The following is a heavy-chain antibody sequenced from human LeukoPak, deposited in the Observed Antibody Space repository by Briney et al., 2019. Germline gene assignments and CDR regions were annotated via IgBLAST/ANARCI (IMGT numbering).Heavy chain of an antibody. CDR1: GFTFSSYS. V-gene: IGHV3-21*01. Sequence: PGGSLRLSCAASGFTFSSYSMNWVRQAPGKGLEWVSSISSSSSYIYYADSVKGRFTISRDNAKNSLYLQMNSLRAEDTAVYYCARAWGIAARPFDYWGQGTLVTVSS. J-gene: IGHJ4*02. CDR3: ARAWGIAARPFDY. D-gene: IGHD6-6*01. CDR2: ISSSSSYI.